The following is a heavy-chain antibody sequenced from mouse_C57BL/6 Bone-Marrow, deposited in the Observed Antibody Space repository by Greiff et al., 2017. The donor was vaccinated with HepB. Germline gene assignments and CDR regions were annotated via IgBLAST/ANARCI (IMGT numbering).Heavy chain of an antibody. Sequence: EVKLMESGGGLVQPGGSLKLSCAASGFTFSDYYMYWVRQTPEKRLEWVAYISNGGGSTYYPDTVKGRFTISRDNAKNTLYLQMSRLKSEDTAMYYCAIPYYYGSSLTYWYFDVWGTGTTVTVSS. CDR1: GFTFSDYY. CDR3: AIPYYYGSSLTYWYFDV. J-gene: IGHJ1*03. V-gene: IGHV5-12*01. D-gene: IGHD1-1*01. CDR2: ISNGGGST.